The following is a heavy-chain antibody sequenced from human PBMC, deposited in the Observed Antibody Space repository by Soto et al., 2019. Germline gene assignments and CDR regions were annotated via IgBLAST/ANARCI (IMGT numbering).Heavy chain of an antibody. CDR2: TIPIFGTA. Sequence: QVQLVQSGAEVKKPRSSVKVSCKASGGTFSSYAISWVRQAPGQGIEWMGGTIPIFGTANYAQKFQGRFTITADESTSTAYMELSSLRSEDTAVYYCARDQLVYCGGDCYYFDYWGQGTLVTVSS. CDR3: ARDQLVYCGGDCYYFDY. V-gene: IGHV1-69*01. CDR1: GGTFSSYA. J-gene: IGHJ4*02. D-gene: IGHD2-21*02.